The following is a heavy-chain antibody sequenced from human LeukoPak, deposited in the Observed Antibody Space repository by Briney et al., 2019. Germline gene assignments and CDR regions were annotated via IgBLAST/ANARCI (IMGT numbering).Heavy chain of an antibody. D-gene: IGHD3-10*01. CDR3: AKRGVVIRVILVGFHKEAYYFDS. Sequence: GGSLRLSCAVSGITLSNYGMTWVRQAPGKGLEWVAGISDSGGSTNYADSVKGRFTIPRDNPKNTLYLQMNSLRDEDTAVYFCAKRGVVIRVILVGFHKEAYYFDSWGQGALVTVSS. CDR2: ISDSGGST. CDR1: GITLSNYG. J-gene: IGHJ4*02. V-gene: IGHV3-23*01.